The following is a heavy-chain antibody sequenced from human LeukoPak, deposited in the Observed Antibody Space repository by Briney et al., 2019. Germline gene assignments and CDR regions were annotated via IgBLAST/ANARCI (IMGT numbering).Heavy chain of an antibody. CDR2: INPSGGST. D-gene: IGHD3-22*01. CDR1: GYTFTSYY. Sequence: ASAKVSCKASGYTFTSYYMHWVRQAPGQGLEWMGIINPSGGSTSYAQKFQGRVTMTRDTSTSTVYMELSSLRSEDTAVYYCARGRITRIVVAYYFDYRGQGTLVTV. J-gene: IGHJ4*02. V-gene: IGHV1-46*01. CDR3: ARGRITRIVVAYYFDY.